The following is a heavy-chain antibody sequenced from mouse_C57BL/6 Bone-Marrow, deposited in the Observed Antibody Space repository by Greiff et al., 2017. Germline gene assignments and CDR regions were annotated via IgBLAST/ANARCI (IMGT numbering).Heavy chain of an antibody. CDR1: GYTFTSYW. CDR2: IYPGSGST. CDR3: ARDYYYAMDY. J-gene: IGHJ4*01. Sequence: VQLQQSGAELVKPGASVKMSCTASGYTFTSYWITWVKQRPGQGLEWIGDIYPGSGSTNYNEKFKSKATLTVDTSSSTAYMQLSSLTSEDSAVYYCARDYYYAMDYWGQGTSVTVSS. V-gene: IGHV1-55*01. D-gene: IGHD2-4*01.